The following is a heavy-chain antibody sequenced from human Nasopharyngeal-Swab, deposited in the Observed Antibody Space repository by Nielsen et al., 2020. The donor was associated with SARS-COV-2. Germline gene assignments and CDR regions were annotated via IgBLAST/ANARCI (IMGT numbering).Heavy chain of an antibody. CDR2: INPSGGST. Sequence: ASVKVSCKASGYTFTSYYMHWERQAPGQGLEWMGIINPSGGSTSYAQKFQGRVTMTRDTSTSTVYMELSSLRSEDTAVYYCARDGSSGGATSAFDIWGQGTMVTVSS. D-gene: IGHD1-26*01. CDR3: ARDGSSGGATSAFDI. J-gene: IGHJ3*02. CDR1: GYTFTSYY. V-gene: IGHV1-46*01.